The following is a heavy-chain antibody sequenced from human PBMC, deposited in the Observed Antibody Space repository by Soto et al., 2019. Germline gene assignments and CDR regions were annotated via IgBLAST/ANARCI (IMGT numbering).Heavy chain of an antibody. CDR2: ITSRSDGAAT. Sequence: GGSLRLSCAASGFSSSDAWMSWVRQAPGKGLEWVGRITSRSDGAATDYAAPVKGRFTISRDDSENTVFVQMNSLKTEDTAVYYCTDGLDVWGQGTTVTVSS. CDR1: GFSSSDAW. J-gene: IGHJ6*02. CDR3: TDGLDV. V-gene: IGHV3-15*07.